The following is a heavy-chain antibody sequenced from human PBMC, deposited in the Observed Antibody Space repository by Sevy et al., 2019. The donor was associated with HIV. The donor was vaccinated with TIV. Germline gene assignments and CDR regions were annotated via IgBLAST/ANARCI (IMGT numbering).Heavy chain of an antibody. CDR2: INHSGST. Sequence: SETLSLTCAVYGGSFSGYYWSWIRQPPGKGLEWIGEINHSGSTNYNPSLKSRVTISVDTSKNQFSLKLSSVTAADTAVYYCARVTDDGGIDYWGQGTLVTVSS. J-gene: IGHJ4*02. CDR1: GGSFSGYY. CDR3: ARVTDDGGIDY. D-gene: IGHD3-16*01. V-gene: IGHV4-34*01.